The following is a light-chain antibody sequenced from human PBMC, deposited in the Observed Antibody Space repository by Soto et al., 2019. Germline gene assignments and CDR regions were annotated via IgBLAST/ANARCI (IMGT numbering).Light chain of an antibody. J-gene: IGKJ2*01. CDR2: KAY. Sequence: DIQMTQSPSTLSASVGDRVTITCRASQSISDWLAWYQQKPGKAPNLLIYKAYSLESGVPSRFSGSGSGTQFTLTISSVQPDDLAAYYCQQYKSDPYTFGQGTKLEIK. V-gene: IGKV1-5*03. CDR3: QQYKSDPYT. CDR1: QSISDW.